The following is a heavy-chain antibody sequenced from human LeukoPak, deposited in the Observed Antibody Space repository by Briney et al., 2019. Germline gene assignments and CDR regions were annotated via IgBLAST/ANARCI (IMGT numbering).Heavy chain of an antibody. Sequence: ASVKVSCKASGYTFTSYGISWVRQAPGQGLEWMGWISAYNGNTNYAQKLKGRVTMTTDTSNSTAYLELRSLRPEDTAAAYLARPLRGIYVWGQGTTGTVSS. CDR3: ARPLRGIYV. CDR1: GYTFTSYG. CDR2: ISAYNGNT. D-gene: IGHD4-17*01. V-gene: IGHV1-18*01. J-gene: IGHJ6*02.